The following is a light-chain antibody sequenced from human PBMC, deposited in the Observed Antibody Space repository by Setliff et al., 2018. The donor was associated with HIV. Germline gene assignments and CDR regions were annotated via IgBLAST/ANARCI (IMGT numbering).Light chain of an antibody. J-gene: IGLJ1*01. V-gene: IGLV2-8*01. CDR1: SIDIGNYNY. CDR3: SAYAGSNNYGV. Sequence: QSVLTQPPSASGSPGQSVTISCTGASIDIGNYNYVSWYQHHPGKAPKLIIYQVTKRPSGVPDRFSGSKSVNTASLTVSGLQAEDEADYYCSAYAGSNNYGVFGTGTKGTVL. CDR2: QVT.